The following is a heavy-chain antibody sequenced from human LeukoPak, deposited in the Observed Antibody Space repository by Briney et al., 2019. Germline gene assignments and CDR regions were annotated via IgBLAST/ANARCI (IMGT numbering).Heavy chain of an antibody. V-gene: IGHV1-69*13. CDR1: GGTFSSCA. Sequence: ASVKVSCKASGGTFSSCAISWVRQAPGQGLEWMGGIIPIFGTANYAQKFQGRVTITADESTSTAYMEMRSLRSEDTAMYYCALPPSGRISDYWGQGTLVTVSS. CDR2: IIPIFGTA. D-gene: IGHD3-10*01. J-gene: IGHJ4*02. CDR3: ALPPSGRISDY.